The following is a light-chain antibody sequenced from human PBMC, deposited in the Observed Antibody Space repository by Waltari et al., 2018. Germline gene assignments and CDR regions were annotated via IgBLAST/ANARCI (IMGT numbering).Light chain of an antibody. V-gene: IGKV1-5*03. CDR1: QSIRSW. Sequence: DIQMTQSPSTLSAPVGDRVTITCRASQSIRSWLAWYQQKPGKAPKLLISKASTLESGVPSRFSGSGSGTEFTLTISSLQPDDFATYYCQQADSFPFTFGPGTKVDIK. CDR2: KAS. J-gene: IGKJ3*01. CDR3: QQADSFPFT.